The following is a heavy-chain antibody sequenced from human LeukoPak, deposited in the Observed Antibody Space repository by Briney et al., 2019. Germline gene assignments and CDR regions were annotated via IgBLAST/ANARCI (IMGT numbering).Heavy chain of an antibody. V-gene: IGHV1-24*01. CDR1: GDTLTELS. D-gene: IGHD3-10*01. CDR2: FVPEDGET. Sequence: ASVKVSCKLSGDTLTELSMHWVRQSPGKGLECMGGFVPEDGETIYAQKFQGTVTMTEDTSTDTAYMELSSLRSDATAVYFCATLPRGPLFDSWGQGTLVTVSS. J-gene: IGHJ4*02. CDR3: ATLPRGPLFDS.